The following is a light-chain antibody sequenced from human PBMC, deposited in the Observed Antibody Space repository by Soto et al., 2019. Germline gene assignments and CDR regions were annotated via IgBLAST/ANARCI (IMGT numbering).Light chain of an antibody. CDR1: QSVSSY. V-gene: IGKV3-11*01. CDR3: QQRSPLT. J-gene: IGKJ3*01. Sequence: EIVLTQSPATLSLSPGERATLSCRASQSVSSYLAWYQQKPGQAPRLLIYDASNRATGIPARFSGSGSGTDFTLTISSLEPEDFAVYYCQQRSPLTFGPGTKVDIK. CDR2: DAS.